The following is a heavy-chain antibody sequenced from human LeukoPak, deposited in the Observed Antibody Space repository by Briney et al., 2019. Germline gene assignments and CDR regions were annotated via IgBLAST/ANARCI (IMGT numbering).Heavy chain of an antibody. CDR1: RFTFSSYA. J-gene: IGHJ4*02. CDR3: AIMHPYYDGNGYWVQ. V-gene: IGHV3-23*01. CDR2: INTSGGST. D-gene: IGHD3-22*01. Sequence: GGSLRLSCAASRFTFSSYAMSWVRQAPGKGLEWVSGINTSGGSTAYADSVKGRFTISRDNPRNTLYMQMNSLRAEDTALYYCAIMHPYYDGNGYWVQWGQGTLVTVSS.